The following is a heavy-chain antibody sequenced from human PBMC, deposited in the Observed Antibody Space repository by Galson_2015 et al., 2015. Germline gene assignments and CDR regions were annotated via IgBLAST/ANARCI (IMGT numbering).Heavy chain of an antibody. Sequence: PALVKPTQTLTLTCTFSGFSLDTSGVGVGWIRQPPGNALEWLALIFWDDEKNYAPSLKNRLTITKDTPKDQVVLTMTDMGPVDTATYYCAHRLNSGFFHYWGQGTLVTVSS. J-gene: IGHJ4*02. V-gene: IGHV2-5*05. CDR2: IFWDDEK. D-gene: IGHD3-22*01. CDR3: AHRLNSGFFHY. CDR1: GFSLDTSGVG.